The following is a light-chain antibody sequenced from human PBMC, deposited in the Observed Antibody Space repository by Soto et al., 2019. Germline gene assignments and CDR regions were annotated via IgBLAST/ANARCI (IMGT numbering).Light chain of an antibody. CDR1: ESISSW. CDR3: QQYNSYPWT. V-gene: IGKV1-5*01. CDR2: AAS. J-gene: IGKJ1*01. Sequence: DIPMTQSPSTLSASAGDSVTITCRASESISSWLAWYRQKPGKAPNLLIYAASTLQSGVSSRITGSGSGTEFTLTISSLQPDDFATYYCQQYNSYPWTFGQGTTVDVK.